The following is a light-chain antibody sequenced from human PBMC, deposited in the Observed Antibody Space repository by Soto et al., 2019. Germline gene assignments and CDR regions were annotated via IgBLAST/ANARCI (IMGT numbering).Light chain of an antibody. CDR2: DAS. V-gene: IGKV3-20*01. Sequence: DIVLTQSPGTLSLSPGERVSLSCRASQSLGTDYLAWYQQKPGQAPRLLIYDASRRATGIPVRFSGSGSGADFTLTISTLEPEDFAVYYCQQYAYSPPHSFGQGTKLEIK. CDR3: QQYAYSPPHS. CDR1: QSLGTDY. J-gene: IGKJ2*03.